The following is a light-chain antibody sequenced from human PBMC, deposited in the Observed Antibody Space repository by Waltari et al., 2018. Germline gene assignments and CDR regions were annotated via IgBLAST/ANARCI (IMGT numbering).Light chain of an antibody. J-gene: IGKJ4*01. V-gene: IGKV2-28*01. CDR1: QSLLHSNGKNY. CDR3: MQQLQTPRS. Sequence: DIVMTQSPLSLPVTPGESASFSCRSSQSLLHSNGKNYLDWYVQKPGQYPQLLICMGSNRASGVPDRFSGSGSGTDFTLEISRVEPEDVGIYYCMQQLQTPRSFGGGTKVEIK. CDR2: MGS.